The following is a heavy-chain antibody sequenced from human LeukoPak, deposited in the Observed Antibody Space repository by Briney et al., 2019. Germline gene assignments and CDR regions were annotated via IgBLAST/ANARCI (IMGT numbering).Heavy chain of an antibody. V-gene: IGHV3-23*01. CDR1: GFTLSSYA. J-gene: IGHJ4*02. Sequence: GGCLRLSCAASGFTLSSYAMSWVREAPGRGREWVSAISGSWGSTYCADAVKRGFTISRDNAKDTLFLQMNSLRAEDTAVYYRAKEGDYDILPGYPRGIDYWGQGALVTVSS. D-gene: IGHD3-9*01. CDR2: ISGSWGST. CDR3: AKEGDYDILPGYPRGIDY.